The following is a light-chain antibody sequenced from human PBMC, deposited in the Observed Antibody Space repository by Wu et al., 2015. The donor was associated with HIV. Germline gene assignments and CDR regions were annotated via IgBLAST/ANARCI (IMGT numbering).Light chain of an antibody. Sequence: EIVMTQSPVTLSLSPGERATLSCRASQSISSFLAWYQQKPGQVPRLLIYDASNRATGIPARFSGSGSGTDFSLTISSLETEDFALYFCQQRASWPLTFGGGTNLXI. CDR3: QQRASWPLT. CDR2: DAS. J-gene: IGKJ4*01. CDR1: QSISSF. V-gene: IGKV3-11*01.